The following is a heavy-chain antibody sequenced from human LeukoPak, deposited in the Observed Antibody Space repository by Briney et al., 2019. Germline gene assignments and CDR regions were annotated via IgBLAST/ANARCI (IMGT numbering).Heavy chain of an antibody. CDR1: GYTFTSYA. CDR2: INAGNGNT. Sequence: ASVKVSCKASGYTFTSYAMHWVRQAPGQRLEWMGWINAGNGNTKYSQKFQGRVTITRDTSASTAYMELSGLRSEDTAVYYCARGLNYYDSSGYYDHDYWGQGTLVTVSS. V-gene: IGHV1-3*01. CDR3: ARGLNYYDSSGYYDHDY. D-gene: IGHD3-22*01. J-gene: IGHJ4*02.